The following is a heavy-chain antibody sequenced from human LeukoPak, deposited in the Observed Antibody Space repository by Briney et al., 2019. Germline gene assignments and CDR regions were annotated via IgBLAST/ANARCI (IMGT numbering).Heavy chain of an antibody. V-gene: IGHV4-31*03. Sequence: SETLSLTCTVSGGSISSGGYHWSWIRQHPGKGLEWIGYIYYSGSTYYNPSLKSRVTISVDTSKNQFSLKLSSVTAADTAVYYCARDAKIGHFDYWGQGTLVTVSS. J-gene: IGHJ4*02. CDR3: ARDAKIGHFDY. CDR1: GGSISSGGYH. CDR2: IYYSGST.